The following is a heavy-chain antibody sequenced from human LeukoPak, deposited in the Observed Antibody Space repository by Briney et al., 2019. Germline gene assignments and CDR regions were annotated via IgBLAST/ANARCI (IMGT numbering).Heavy chain of an antibody. D-gene: IGHD3-10*01. Sequence: GGSLRLSCAASGFTFFSKYGMHWVRQAPGKGLEWVAVISYDGSNKYYADSVKGRITISRDNSRNTLYLQMNSLRAEDTAVYYCAKDRGFSFASGSSELDYWGQGTLVTVSS. V-gene: IGHV3-30*18. CDR2: ISYDGSNK. CDR3: AKDRGFSFASGSSELDY. CDR1: GFTFFSKYG. J-gene: IGHJ4*02.